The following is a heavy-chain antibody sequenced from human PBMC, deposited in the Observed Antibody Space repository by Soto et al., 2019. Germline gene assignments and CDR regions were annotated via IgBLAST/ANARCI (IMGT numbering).Heavy chain of an antibody. CDR1: GYTFSNYG. CDR2: ISLYSDGT. J-gene: IGHJ5*02. D-gene: IGHD2-2*01. V-gene: IGHV1-18*01. Sequence: AAVKVSCNTSGYTFSNYGITWVRQAPGQPLEWLGWISLYSDGTNYAQKFQGRVSMTTDTSTTTAYMELRSLRSDDTAVYYCARVVPATEARFGPWGQGTLVTVSS. CDR3: ARVVPATEARFGP.